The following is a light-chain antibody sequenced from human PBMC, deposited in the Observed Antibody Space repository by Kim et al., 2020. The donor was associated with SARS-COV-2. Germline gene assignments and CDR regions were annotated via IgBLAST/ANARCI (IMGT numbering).Light chain of an antibody. CDR1: QSISTW. CDR3: QHYSRFPYT. CDR2: LAS. J-gene: IGKJ2*01. V-gene: IGKV1-5*03. Sequence: DIQMTQSPSTLSASVGDRVTITCRASQSISTWLAWYQQKPGKAPNLLIYLASTLETGVPSRFSGSGSGTEFTLTINSLQPDDFATYYCQHYSRFPYTFGQGTKLEIK.